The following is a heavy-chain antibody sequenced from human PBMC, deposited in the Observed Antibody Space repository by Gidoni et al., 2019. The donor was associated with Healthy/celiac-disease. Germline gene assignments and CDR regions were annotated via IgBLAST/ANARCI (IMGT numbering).Heavy chain of an antibody. Sequence: QVQLVQSGAEVKKPGSSVKVSCKASGGPFRSYAISWVRQAPGQGLEWMGGIIPIFGTANYAQKFQGRVTITADESTSTAYMELSSLRSEDTAVYYCARDKAVAGTRLFDYWGQGTLVTVSS. V-gene: IGHV1-69*01. CDR2: IIPIFGTA. CDR1: GGPFRSYA. D-gene: IGHD6-19*01. J-gene: IGHJ4*02. CDR3: ARDKAVAGTRLFDY.